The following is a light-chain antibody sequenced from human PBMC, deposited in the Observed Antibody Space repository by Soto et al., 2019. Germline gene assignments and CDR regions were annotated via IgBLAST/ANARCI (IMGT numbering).Light chain of an antibody. J-gene: IGLJ1*01. CDR3: TSYTSSSTNYV. CDR1: SSDIGGYNY. CDR2: EVS. Sequence: QSALTQPASVAGYPGQSIAISCTGTSSDIGGYNYVSWYQQHPGKAPKLMIYEVSNRPSGVSNRFSGSKSGNTASLTISGLQAEDEADYCCTSYTSSSTNYVFGTGTKVTVL. V-gene: IGLV2-14*01.